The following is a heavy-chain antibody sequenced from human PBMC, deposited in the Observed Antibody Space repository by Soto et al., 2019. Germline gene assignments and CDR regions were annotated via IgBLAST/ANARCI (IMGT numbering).Heavy chain of an antibody. CDR3: ARGTGYSSGWYAGAAFDI. CDR2: IIPILGIA. D-gene: IGHD6-19*01. J-gene: IGHJ3*02. Sequence: QVQLVQSGAEVKKPGSSVKVSCKASGGTFSSYTISWVRQAPGQGLEWMGRIIPILGIATYAQKFQGRVTITADKSTSTAYMELSSLRSEDTAVYYGARGTGYSSGWYAGAAFDIWGQGTMVTVSS. CDR1: GGTFSSYT. V-gene: IGHV1-69*02.